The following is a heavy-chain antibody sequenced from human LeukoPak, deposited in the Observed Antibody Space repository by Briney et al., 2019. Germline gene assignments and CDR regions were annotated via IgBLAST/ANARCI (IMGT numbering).Heavy chain of an antibody. D-gene: IGHD6-19*01. V-gene: IGHV1-3*01. CDR2: INAGNGNT. CDR1: GYTFTSYA. J-gene: IGHJ4*02. CDR3: ARIGIAVAGRSYFDY. Sequence: GASVKVSCKASGYTFTSYAMHWVRQAPGQRLEWMGWINAGNGNTKYSQKSQARVTITRDTSASTAYMELSSLRSEDTAVYYCARIGIAVAGRSYFDYWGQGTLVTVSS.